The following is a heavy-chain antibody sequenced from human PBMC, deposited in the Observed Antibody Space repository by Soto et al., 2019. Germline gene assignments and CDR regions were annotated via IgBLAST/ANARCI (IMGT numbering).Heavy chain of an antibody. V-gene: IGHV1-18*01. J-gene: IGHJ5*02. CDR3: ARQPRRSGYQLNYGQLLPFDP. Sequence: GASVKVSCKASGYTFTNYGITWVRQAPGQGLEWMGWISPYNGDTKYAQKFQGRVTMTTDTSTSTGYTELRSLSSDDTAVYYCARQPRRSGYQLNYGQLLPFDPWGQGTLVTVSS. D-gene: IGHD5-12*01. CDR2: ISPYNGDT. CDR1: GYTFTNYG.